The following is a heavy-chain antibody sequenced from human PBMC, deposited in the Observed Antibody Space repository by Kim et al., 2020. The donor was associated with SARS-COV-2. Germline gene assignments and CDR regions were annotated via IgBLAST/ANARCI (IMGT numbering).Heavy chain of an antibody. V-gene: IGHV3-33*01. CDR3: ARGVLDYDDSSGEPDY. J-gene: IGHJ4*01. CDR1: GFTFISYG. D-gene: IGHD3-22*01. Sequence: GGSLRLSCAASGFTFISYGMHWVRQAPGKGLEWVAVIWYDGSNKYYADSVKGRFTISRDNSKNTLYLKMNSLRAEATAVYYCARGVLDYDDSSGEPDYWGHGTLVTVSS. CDR2: IWYDGSNK.